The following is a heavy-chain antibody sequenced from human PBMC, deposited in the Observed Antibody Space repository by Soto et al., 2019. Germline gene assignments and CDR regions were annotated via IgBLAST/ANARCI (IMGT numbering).Heavy chain of an antibody. CDR1: GGSISSSSYF. CDR2: FYYSGNT. Sequence: QLQLHESGPGLVKPSETLSLTCTVSGGSISSSSYFWGWMRQPPGKGLEWIGSFYYSGNTYYNPSLKSRVTMSVDTSKTQFSLKLTSVTAADTAVYYCARRYGDYIDAYYWGQGTLVTVSS. V-gene: IGHV4-39*01. CDR3: ARRYGDYIDAYY. D-gene: IGHD4-17*01. J-gene: IGHJ4*02.